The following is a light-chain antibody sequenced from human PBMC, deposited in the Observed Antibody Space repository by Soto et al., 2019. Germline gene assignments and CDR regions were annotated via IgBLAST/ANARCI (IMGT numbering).Light chain of an antibody. CDR2: DVS. J-gene: IGLJ1*01. Sequence: QSALTQPASVSGSPGQSITISCTGTSSDVGDYNYVSWFQQHPGKATKLMIYDVSSRPSGISNRFSGSKSGNTASLTISGLQAEDEADYYCSSYASSSSLDVFGSGTKVTVL. CDR3: SSYASSSSLDV. CDR1: SSDVGDYNY. V-gene: IGLV2-14*03.